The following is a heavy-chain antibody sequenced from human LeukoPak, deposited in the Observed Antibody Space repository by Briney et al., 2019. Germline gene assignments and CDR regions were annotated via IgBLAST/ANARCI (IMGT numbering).Heavy chain of an antibody. D-gene: IGHD6-13*01. Sequence: GGSLRLSCAASGCTVSSNYMSWVRQAPGKGLEWVSVIYSGGSTYYADSVKGRFTISRDNSKNTLSLQMNSLRAEDTAVYYCARGEEGYSSSWYSYWGQGTLVTVSS. CDR3: ARGEEGYSSSWYSY. V-gene: IGHV3-66*01. CDR2: IYSGGST. CDR1: GCTVSSNY. J-gene: IGHJ4*02.